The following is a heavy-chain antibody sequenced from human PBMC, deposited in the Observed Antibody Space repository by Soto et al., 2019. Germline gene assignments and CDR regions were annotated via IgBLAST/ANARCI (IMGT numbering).Heavy chain of an antibody. CDR3: ALVGAVAAPTLDL. J-gene: IGHJ2*01. D-gene: IGHD6-19*01. CDR1: GFTVSDNY. Sequence: EAQLEESGGGLVQPGGSLRLSCVASGFTVSDNYMSWVRQAPGKGLEWVSVMYLGGDTFYADSVKGRFTISRDNSKNTLYLQMNNVRPDDTAVYYCALVGAVAAPTLDLWGRGTLVTVSS. V-gene: IGHV3-66*01. CDR2: MYLGGDT.